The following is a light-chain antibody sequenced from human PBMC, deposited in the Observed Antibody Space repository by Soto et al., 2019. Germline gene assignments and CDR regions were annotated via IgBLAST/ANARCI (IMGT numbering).Light chain of an antibody. V-gene: IGKV1-33*01. CDR1: QSISSY. Sequence: DIQMTQSPSSLSASVGDRVTITCRASQSISSYLNWYQQKPGKAPKLLINDASNLETGVPSRFSGSGSGTYFTFTISSLQPEDIATYYCQQYESLPITFGGGTKVDIK. J-gene: IGKJ4*01. CDR2: DAS. CDR3: QQYESLPIT.